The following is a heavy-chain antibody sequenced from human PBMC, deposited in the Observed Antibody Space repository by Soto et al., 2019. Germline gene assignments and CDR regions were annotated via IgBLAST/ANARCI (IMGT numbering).Heavy chain of an antibody. CDR3: ARDLEVGPEDIVVVPADVTQEGYYYYMDV. CDR1: GYTFTSYY. CDR2: INPSGGST. J-gene: IGHJ6*03. V-gene: IGHV1-46*03. D-gene: IGHD2-2*01. Sequence: ASVKVSCKASGYTFTSYYMHWVRQAPGQGLEWMGIINPSGGSTSYAQKFQGRVTMTRDTSTSTVYMELRSLRSEDTAVYYCARDLEVGPEDIVVVPADVTQEGYYYYMDVWGKGTTVTVSS.